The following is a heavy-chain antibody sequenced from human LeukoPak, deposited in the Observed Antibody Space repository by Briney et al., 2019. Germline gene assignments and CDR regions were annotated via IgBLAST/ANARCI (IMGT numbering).Heavy chain of an antibody. Sequence: SETLSLTCAVYGGSFSGYYLNWIRQPPGKGLEWIGEINPSETSTYNPSLKSRVTMSVDTSKNQLSLHLRSVTAADTAVYYCARPKVGYSTTDAFDIWGQGTMVTVS. V-gene: IGHV4-34*01. J-gene: IGHJ3*02. CDR3: ARPKVGYSTTDAFDI. CDR2: INPSETS. D-gene: IGHD5-18*01. CDR1: GGSFSGYY.